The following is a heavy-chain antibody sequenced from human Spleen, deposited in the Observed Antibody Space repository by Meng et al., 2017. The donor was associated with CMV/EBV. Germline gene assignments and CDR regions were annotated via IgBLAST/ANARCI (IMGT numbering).Heavy chain of an antibody. Sequence: QVQLVQSGAEVKKPGASVKVSCKASGYTFTSYGISWVRQAPGQGLEWMGWISAYNGNTNYAQKLQGRVTMTRDTSISTAYMELSRLRSDDTAVYYCARDDYYDSSGYFGYWGQGTLVTVSS. J-gene: IGHJ4*02. CDR1: GYTFTSYG. CDR2: ISAYNGNT. CDR3: ARDDYYDSSGYFGY. D-gene: IGHD3-22*01. V-gene: IGHV1-18*01.